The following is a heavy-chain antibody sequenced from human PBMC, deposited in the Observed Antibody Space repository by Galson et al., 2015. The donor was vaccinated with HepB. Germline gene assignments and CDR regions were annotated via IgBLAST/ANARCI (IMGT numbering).Heavy chain of an antibody. D-gene: IGHD3-16*01. V-gene: IGHV6-1*01. CDR3: ARVEGGLFVT. CDR1: GDSVSSNSFT. Sequence: CAISGDSVSSNSFTWNWIRQSPSRGPEWLGRTYYRSKWQNDYAVSVESRITINPDTSKNQFSLHLNSVTPEDTAVYYCARVEGGLFVTWGQGTLVTVSS. J-gene: IGHJ5*02. CDR2: TYYRSKWQN.